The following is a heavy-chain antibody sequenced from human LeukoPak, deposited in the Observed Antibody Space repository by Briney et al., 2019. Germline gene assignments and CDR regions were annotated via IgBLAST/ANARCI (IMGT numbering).Heavy chain of an antibody. D-gene: IGHD2/OR15-2a*01. CDR3: SRRFYPSDY. V-gene: IGHV3-9*01. CDR1: GLTFEYYT. J-gene: IGHJ4*02. CDR2: ISWNSGNI. Sequence: RRLTCTLSGLTFEYYTSLGLRGAPGNDLEWVSGISWNSGNIAYADSVKGRFTISRDNAKNTLYLQMNSLRAEDTAVYYCSRRFYPSDYWGQGTLVTVS.